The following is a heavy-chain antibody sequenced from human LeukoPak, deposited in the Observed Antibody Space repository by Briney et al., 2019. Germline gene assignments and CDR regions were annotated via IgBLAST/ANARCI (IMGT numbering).Heavy chain of an antibody. CDR3: AIMHGYYDGSGYWVQ. Sequence: PGGSLRLSCAASGFTFSNAWMSWVRQAPGKGLEWVSFITPNADRASYADSVKGRFTISRDNPRNTLYMQMNSLRDEDTAVYYCAIMHGYYDGSGYWVQWGQGTLVTVSS. D-gene: IGHD3-22*01. J-gene: IGHJ1*01. V-gene: IGHV3-23*01. CDR2: ITPNADRA. CDR1: GFTFSNAW.